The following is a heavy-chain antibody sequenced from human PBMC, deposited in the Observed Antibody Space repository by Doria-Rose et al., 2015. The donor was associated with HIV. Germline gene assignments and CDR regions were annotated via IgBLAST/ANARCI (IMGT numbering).Heavy chain of an antibody. CDR3: ARIKSSRWYHKYYFDF. CDR1: GVSLSSPGMG. J-gene: IGHJ4*02. Sequence: ESGPVLVKPTETLTLTCTVSGVSLSSPGMGVSWIRQPPGKALEWLANIFSDDERSYKTSLKSRLTISRGTSKSKLVLTMTDMDPVDTATYYCARIKSSRWYHKYYFDFWGQGTLVIVSA. V-gene: IGHV2-26*01. D-gene: IGHD6-13*01. CDR2: IFSDDER.